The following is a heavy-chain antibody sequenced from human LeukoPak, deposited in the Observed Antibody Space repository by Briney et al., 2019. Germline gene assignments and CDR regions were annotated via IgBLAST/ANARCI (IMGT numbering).Heavy chain of an antibody. CDR3: ARDDRSLRVYYDS. J-gene: IGHJ4*02. Sequence: PGGSLRRYCAASGFTFSSYAMPWVRQAPGKGLEWVAMISYEGTVKYNAESVKGRFTISRDNSKNTLFLQMDSLRGDDTALYYCARDDRSLRVYYDSWGQGTLVTVSS. D-gene: IGHD4-17*01. V-gene: IGHV3-30*04. CDR2: ISYEGTVK. CDR1: GFTFSSYA.